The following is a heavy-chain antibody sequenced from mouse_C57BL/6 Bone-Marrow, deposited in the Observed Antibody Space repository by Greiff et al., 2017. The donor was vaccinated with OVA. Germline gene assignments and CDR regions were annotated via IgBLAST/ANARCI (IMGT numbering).Heavy chain of an antibody. Sequence: QVTLKVSGPGILQPSQTLSLTCSFSGFSLSTYGMGVGRIRQPPGMGLVWLVHSWGDDDKYYTPALKRRLTTSKDTSKNQVFLKIANVDTADTATYYCAQINYGSSLGYFDVWGTGTTVTVSS. V-gene: IGHV8-8*01. CDR2: SWGDDDK. CDR1: GFSLSTYGMG. CDR3: AQINYGSSLGYFDV. D-gene: IGHD1-1*01. J-gene: IGHJ1*03.